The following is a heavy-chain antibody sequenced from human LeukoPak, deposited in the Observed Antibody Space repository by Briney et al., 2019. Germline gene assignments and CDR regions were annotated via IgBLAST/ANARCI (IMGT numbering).Heavy chain of an antibody. CDR2: IGTAGDT. CDR3: VRQQTSHGNFDY. Sequence: GGSLRLSCATSGFTFSNHAMHWFRQATGKGLEWVSAIGTAGDTFYPGSVKGRFTISRENAKNSLSLQINSLKAEDTAVYYCVRQQTSHGNFDYWGQGTLVTVSS. J-gene: IGHJ4*02. CDR1: GFTFSNHA. D-gene: IGHD1-26*01. V-gene: IGHV3-13*01.